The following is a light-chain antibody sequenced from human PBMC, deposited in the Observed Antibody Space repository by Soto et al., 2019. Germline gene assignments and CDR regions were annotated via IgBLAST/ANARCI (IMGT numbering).Light chain of an antibody. CDR1: QSVSSSY. J-gene: IGKJ4*01. Sequence: ENVLTQSPGTLSLTPGERATLSCRASQSVSSSYLSWYQQKPGQAPRILIYGASSRATGIPDRFSGSGSGTDFTLTISRLEPEDFAVYYCQQFSSYPLTFGGGTKVDIK. V-gene: IGKV3-20*01. CDR3: QQFSSYPLT. CDR2: GAS.